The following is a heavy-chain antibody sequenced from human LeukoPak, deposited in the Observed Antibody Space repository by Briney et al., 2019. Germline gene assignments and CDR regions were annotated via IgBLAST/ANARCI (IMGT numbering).Heavy chain of an antibody. D-gene: IGHD6-13*01. Sequence: SETLSLTCAVSGPSISSGYYWGWIRQPPGKGLEWIGTIYHGGSTYYNPSLKSRVTISVDTSKNQFSLKLSSVTAADTAVYYCARGRYQLFIRGSSSWNTFDYWGQGTLVTVSS. V-gene: IGHV4-38-2*01. CDR1: GPSISSGYY. CDR3: ARGRYQLFIRGSSSWNTFDY. J-gene: IGHJ4*02. CDR2: IYHGGST.